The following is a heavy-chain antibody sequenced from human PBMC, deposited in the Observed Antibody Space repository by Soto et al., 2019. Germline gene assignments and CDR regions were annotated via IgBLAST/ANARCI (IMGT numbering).Heavy chain of an antibody. V-gene: IGHV1-69*02. CDR2: IIPILGIA. CDR3: ARVYGDFLDAFDI. D-gene: IGHD4-17*01. Sequence: QVQLVQSGAEVQKPGSSVKVSCKASGGTFSSYTISWVRQAPGQGLEWMGRIIPILGIANYAQKLQGRVTSPADKSTSTAYVEHSSLRSEDTAVYYCARVYGDFLDAFDIWGQGTMVTVSS. CDR1: GGTFSSYT. J-gene: IGHJ3*02.